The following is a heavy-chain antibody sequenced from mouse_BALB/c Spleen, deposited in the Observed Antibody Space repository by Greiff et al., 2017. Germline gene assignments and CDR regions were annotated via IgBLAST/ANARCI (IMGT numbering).Heavy chain of an antibody. CDR3: ARAYYGYGGFAY. V-gene: IGHV5-4*02. CDR2: ISDGGSYT. Sequence: EVQVVESGGGLVKPGGSLKLSCAASGFTFSDYYMYWVRQTPEKRLEWVATISDGGSYTYYPDSVKGRFTISRDNAKNNLYLQMSSLKSEDTAMYYCARAYYGYGGFAYWGQGTLVTVSA. CDR1: GFTFSDYY. D-gene: IGHD1-2*01. J-gene: IGHJ3*01.